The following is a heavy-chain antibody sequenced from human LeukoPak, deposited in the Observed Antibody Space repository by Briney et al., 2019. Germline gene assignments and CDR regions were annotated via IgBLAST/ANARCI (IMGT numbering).Heavy chain of an antibody. CDR1: GFTFSSYG. V-gene: IGHV3-33*01. D-gene: IGHD3-10*01. CDR2: IWYDGSNK. J-gene: IGHJ4*02. CDR3: ARRYYYGSGFAGGPFDY. Sequence: PGGSLRLSCAASGFTFSSYGMHQVRQAPGKGLEWVAVIWYDGSNKYYADSVKGRFTISRDNSKNTLYLQMNSLRAEDTAVYYCARRYYYGSGFAGGPFDYWGQGTLVTVSS.